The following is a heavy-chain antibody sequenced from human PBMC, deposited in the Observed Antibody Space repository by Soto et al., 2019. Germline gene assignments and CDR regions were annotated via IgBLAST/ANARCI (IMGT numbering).Heavy chain of an antibody. CDR2: IYCSGST. CDR1: GGSISSSSYY. Sequence: QLQLQESGPGLVKPSETLSLTCTVSGGSISSSSYYWGWIRQPPGKGLEWIGSIYCSGSTYYNPSLKSRVTISVDTSKNQFSLKLSSVTAADTAVYYCARHEAYGDYEGGFDYWGQGTLVTVSS. D-gene: IGHD4-17*01. V-gene: IGHV4-39*01. J-gene: IGHJ4*02. CDR3: ARHEAYGDYEGGFDY.